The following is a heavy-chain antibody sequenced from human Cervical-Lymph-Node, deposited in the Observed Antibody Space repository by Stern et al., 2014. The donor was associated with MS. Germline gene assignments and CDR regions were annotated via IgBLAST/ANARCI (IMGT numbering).Heavy chain of an antibody. V-gene: IGHV3-23*04. CDR3: ARGWMDV. CDR2: INSGGPT. J-gene: IGHJ6*02. CDR1: GFTISAFY. Sequence: EVHLVESGGGLVQPGGSLRLSCAASGFTISAFYMSWVRQTPGKGLEWVSLINSGGPTYYTDAGRGRFTISRDTSKNTLYLQMNSLRAEDTAVYYCARGWMDVWGQGNTVTVSS. D-gene: IGHD2-15*01.